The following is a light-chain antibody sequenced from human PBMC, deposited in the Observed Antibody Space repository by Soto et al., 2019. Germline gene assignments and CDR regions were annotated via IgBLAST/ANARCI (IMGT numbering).Light chain of an antibody. CDR3: QQYGSSPLYT. J-gene: IGKJ2*01. CDR1: QSVAKY. V-gene: IGKV1-39*01. Sequence: DIQMTQSPSSLSASVGDRVTITCRATQSVAKYVNWYQQKPGQAPNLLIYTSSNLQSGVPSRFTGSGFATDFTLTISRLEPEDFAVYYCQQYGSSPLYTFGQGTKLEIK. CDR2: TSS.